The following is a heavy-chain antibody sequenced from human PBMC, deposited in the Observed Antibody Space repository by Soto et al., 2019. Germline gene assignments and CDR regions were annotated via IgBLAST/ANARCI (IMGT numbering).Heavy chain of an antibody. CDR2: IIPIFGTA. V-gene: IGHV1-69*13. CDR3: AREDTAMGTFDY. D-gene: IGHD5-18*01. CDR1: GGTFSSYA. Sequence: SVKVSCKASGGTFSSYAISWVRQAPGQGLEWMGGIIPIFGTANYAQKFQGRVTITADESTSTAYMELSSLRSEDTAVYYCAREDTAMGTFDYWGQGTLVTVS. J-gene: IGHJ4*02.